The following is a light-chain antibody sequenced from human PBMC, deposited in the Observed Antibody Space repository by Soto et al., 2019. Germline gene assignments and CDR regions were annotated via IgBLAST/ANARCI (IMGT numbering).Light chain of an antibody. Sequence: QSALTQPASVSGSPGQSVTSSCTGTNSDIGGYNYVSWYQQHPGKAPKLMIFEVSNRPSGVSNRFSGSKSGSTASLTISGLQAEDEADYYCNSYTSTTTRVIFGGGTKVTVL. J-gene: IGLJ2*01. V-gene: IGLV2-14*01. CDR1: NSDIGGYNY. CDR2: EVS. CDR3: NSYTSTTTRVI.